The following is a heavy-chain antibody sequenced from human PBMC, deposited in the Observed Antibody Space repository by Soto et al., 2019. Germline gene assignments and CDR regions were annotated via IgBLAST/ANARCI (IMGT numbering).Heavy chain of an antibody. CDR1: GGSFSGYY. V-gene: IGHV4-34*01. J-gene: IGHJ4*02. CDR2: INHSGST. CDR3: ARLGFYYDSSAYDY. Sequence: PSETLSLTCAVYGGSFSGYYWSWIRQPPGKGLEWIGEINHSGSTNYNPSLKSRVTISVDTSKNQFSLKLNSVTAADTAVYYCARLGFYYDSSAYDYWGQGTLVTVS. D-gene: IGHD3-22*01.